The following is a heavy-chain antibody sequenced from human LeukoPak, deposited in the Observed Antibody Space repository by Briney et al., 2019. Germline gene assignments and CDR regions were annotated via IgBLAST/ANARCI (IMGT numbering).Heavy chain of an antibody. D-gene: IGHD2-21*02. Sequence: GGSLRLSCAASGFTFSSYSMNWVRQAPGEGLEWVGRVKSKTDGGTTDYAAPVKGRFTISRDDSKNTLYLQMNSLKTEDTAVYYCTTNIVVVTAIRESNYWGQGTLVTVSS. V-gene: IGHV3-15*01. CDR1: GFTFSSYS. J-gene: IGHJ4*02. CDR2: VKSKTDGGTT. CDR3: TTNIVVVTAIRESNY.